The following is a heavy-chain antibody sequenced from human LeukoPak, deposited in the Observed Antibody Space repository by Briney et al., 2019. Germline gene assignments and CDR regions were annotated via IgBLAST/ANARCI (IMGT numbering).Heavy chain of an antibody. V-gene: IGHV3-23*01. D-gene: IGHD3-10*01. CDR2: ISGSGGAA. CDR3: ARDGSGRVPEMSAPDY. Sequence: GGTLRLSCAASGFTFSSYGMSWVRQAPGKGLEWVSVISGSGGAAYYADSVKGRFTISRDNAKNSLFLQMNSLRGEDTAVYYCARDGSGRVPEMSAPDYWGQGTLVTVSS. CDR1: GFTFSSYG. J-gene: IGHJ4*02.